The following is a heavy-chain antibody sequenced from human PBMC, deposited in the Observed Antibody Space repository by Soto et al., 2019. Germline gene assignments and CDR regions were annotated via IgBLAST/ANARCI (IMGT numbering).Heavy chain of an antibody. V-gene: IGHV3-15*01. J-gene: IGHJ4*02. CDR1: GFTFSNDW. CDR3: RTHADIYGRGH. D-gene: IGHD5-18*01. Sequence: EVQLVESGGGLAKPGVSLRLYCAASGFTFSNDWMTWVGQAPGKGREWVARIKTVTDGGTTDYAAPVKGRCFISRDDAKTTLYLQMHSMKTEDPAVYSCRTHADIYGRGHWGQGTLVTVAS. CDR2: IKTVTDGGTT.